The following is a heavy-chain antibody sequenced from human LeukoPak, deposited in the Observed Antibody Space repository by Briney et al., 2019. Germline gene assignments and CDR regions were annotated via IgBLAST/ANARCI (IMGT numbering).Heavy chain of an antibody. J-gene: IGHJ4*02. CDR1: GGSFSGYY. D-gene: IGHD2-15*01. Sequence: SETLSLTCAVYGGSFSGYYWSWIRQPPGKGLEWIGSIYYSGSTYYNPSLKSRVTISVDTSKNQFSLKLSSVTAADTAVYYCARHGVTGYCSGGSCWYYFDYWGQGTLVTVSS. CDR3: ARHGVTGYCSGGSCWYYFDY. CDR2: IYYSGST. V-gene: IGHV4-34*01.